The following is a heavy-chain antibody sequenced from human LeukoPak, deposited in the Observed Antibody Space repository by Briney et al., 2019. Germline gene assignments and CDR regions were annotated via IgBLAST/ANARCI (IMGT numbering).Heavy chain of an antibody. J-gene: IGHJ4*02. D-gene: IGHD6-13*01. CDR2: ISYDGSNK. CDR1: GFTFSSYG. CDR3: AKDRGSSGHSDY. V-gene: IGHV3-30*18. Sequence: GGSLRLSCAASGFTFSSYGMHWVRQAPGKGLEWVAVISYDGSNKYYADSVKGRFTISRDNSKNTLYLQMNSLRAEDTAVYYCAKDRGSSGHSDYWGQGTLVTVFS.